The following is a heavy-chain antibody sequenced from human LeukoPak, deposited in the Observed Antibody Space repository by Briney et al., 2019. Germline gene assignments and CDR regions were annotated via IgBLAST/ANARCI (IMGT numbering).Heavy chain of an antibody. V-gene: IGHV4-39*01. D-gene: IGHD3-10*01. CDR2: IYYSGST. Sequence: PSETLSLTCTVSGGSISSSSYYWGWIRQPPGKGLEWIGSIYYSGSTYYNPSLKSRVTISVDTSKNQFSLKLSSVTAADTAVYYCARWFGELYNWFDPWGQGTLVTVSS. CDR1: GGSISSSSYY. CDR3: ARWFGELYNWFDP. J-gene: IGHJ5*02.